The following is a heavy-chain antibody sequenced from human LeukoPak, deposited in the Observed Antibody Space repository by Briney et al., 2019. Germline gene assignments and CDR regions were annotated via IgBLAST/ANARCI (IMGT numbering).Heavy chain of an antibody. J-gene: IGHJ5*02. D-gene: IGHD4-17*01. Sequence: GASVKVSCKASGYTFTSYYMHWVRQAPGQGLEWMGIINPSGGSTSYAQKFQGRVTMTTDTSTSTAYMELRSLRSDDTAVYYCARWGYYGASGWFDPWGQGTLVTVSS. CDR3: ARWGYYGASGWFDP. CDR1: GYTFTSYY. V-gene: IGHV1-46*01. CDR2: INPSGGST.